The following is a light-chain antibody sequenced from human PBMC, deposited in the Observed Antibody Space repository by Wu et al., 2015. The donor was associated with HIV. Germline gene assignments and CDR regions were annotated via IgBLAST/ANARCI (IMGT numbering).Light chain of an antibody. CDR1: QSVSSN. CDR2: GAS. CDR3: QQYNNWPRT. J-gene: IGKJ1*01. Sequence: ERVMTQSPATLSVSPGERATLSCRASQSVSSNLAWYQQKPGQAPRLLIYGASTRATGIPARFSGSGSGTEFTLTISSLQSEDFAVYYCQQYNNWPRTFGQGTKVE. V-gene: IGKV3-15*01.